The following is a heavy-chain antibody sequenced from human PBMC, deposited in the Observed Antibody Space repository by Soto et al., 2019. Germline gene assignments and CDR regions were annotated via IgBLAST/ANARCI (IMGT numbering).Heavy chain of an antibody. J-gene: IGHJ4*02. CDR2: VYYNGIT. V-gene: IGHV4-59*11. CDR3: AREGYSGYDFDY. D-gene: IGHD5-12*01. CDR1: GGSINNHY. Sequence: SETLSLTCTVSGGSINNHYWSWIRQPPGKGLEWLGYVYYNGITNYNPSLKSRVTMSVDTSKNHFSLKLSSVSVADTAVYSWAREGYSGYDFDYWGRGTLVTVSS.